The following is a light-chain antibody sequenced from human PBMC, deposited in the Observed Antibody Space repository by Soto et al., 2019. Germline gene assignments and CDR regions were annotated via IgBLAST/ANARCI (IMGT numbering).Light chain of an antibody. J-gene: IGKJ5*01. CDR2: DAS. Sequence: DLQMTQSPSSLSAFVGDRVTITCQASQDITNYLNWYQQKPGKAPELLIYDASNLETGVPSRFSGSGSGTDFTFTISSLQAEDIATYYCQQYDSLPITFGQGTRLEIK. V-gene: IGKV1-33*01. CDR1: QDITNY. CDR3: QQYDSLPIT.